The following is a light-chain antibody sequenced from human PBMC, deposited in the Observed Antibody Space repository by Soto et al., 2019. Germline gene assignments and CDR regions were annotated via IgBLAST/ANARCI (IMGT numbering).Light chain of an antibody. CDR2: EVY. V-gene: IGLV2-8*01. J-gene: IGLJ1*01. CDR1: SSDVGGYNY. CDR3: NSYAGSNIV. Sequence: QAVVTQPPSASGSPGQSVTISCTGTSSDVGGYNYVSWYQQHPGQAPKLMIYEVYKRPSGVPDRFSGSKSGNTASLTVSGLLAEDEADYYCNSYAGSNIVFGTGTKLTVL.